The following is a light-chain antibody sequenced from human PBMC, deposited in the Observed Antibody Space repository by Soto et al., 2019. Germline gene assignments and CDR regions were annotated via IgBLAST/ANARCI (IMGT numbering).Light chain of an antibody. CDR2: GAS. J-gene: IGKJ1*01. CDR3: QQYNNWPRT. V-gene: IGKV3-15*01. CDR1: QSVSSN. Sequence: EIVMTQSPATLSVSPGERATLSCRASQSVSSNLAWYQQKPGQVTRLLISGASTRATGIPARFSGSGSGTEFTLTISSLQSEEFAVYYCQQYNNWPRTFGQGTKVELK.